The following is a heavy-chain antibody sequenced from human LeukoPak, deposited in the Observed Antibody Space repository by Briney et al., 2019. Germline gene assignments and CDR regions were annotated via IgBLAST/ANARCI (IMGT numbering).Heavy chain of an antibody. J-gene: IGHJ4*02. CDR3: ATSFSTPANY. CDR1: GFSFSSYG. Sequence: GGSLRLSCAGSGFSFSSYGMHWVRQAPGKGLEWMAFIRSDGSNKYYADSVKGRFTISRDNAKNSLYLQMNSLRAEDTAVYYCATSFSTPANYWGQGTLVTVTS. D-gene: IGHD2-2*01. CDR2: IRSDGSNK. V-gene: IGHV3-30*02.